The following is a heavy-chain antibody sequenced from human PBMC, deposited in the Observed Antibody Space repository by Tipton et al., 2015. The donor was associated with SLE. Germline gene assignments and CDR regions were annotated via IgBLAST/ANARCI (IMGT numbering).Heavy chain of an antibody. V-gene: IGHV3-30*02. CDR2: IRYDGSNK. CDR3: AKDPDSKWELGYFDY. D-gene: IGHD1-26*01. J-gene: IGHJ4*02. Sequence: SLRLSCAASGFTFSSYGMHWVRQAPGKGLEWVAFIRYDGSNKYYADSVKGRFTISRDNSKNTLYLQMNSLRAEDTAVYYCAKDPDSKWELGYFDYWGQGTLVTVSS. CDR1: GFTFSSYG.